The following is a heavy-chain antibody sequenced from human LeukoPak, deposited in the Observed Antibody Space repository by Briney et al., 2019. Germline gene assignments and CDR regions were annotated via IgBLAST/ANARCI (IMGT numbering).Heavy chain of an antibody. J-gene: IGHJ4*02. D-gene: IGHD2-15*01. Sequence: GGSLRLSCVASGFTFSSYGMNWVRQAPGKGLEWISYISSRSSTIYYADSVKGRFTISRDNAKNSLYLQMNSLRDEDTAAYYCAGGCSGGSCFGDFDYWGQGTLGTVSS. CDR1: GFTFSSYG. CDR3: AGGCSGGSCFGDFDY. CDR2: ISSRSSTI. V-gene: IGHV3-48*02.